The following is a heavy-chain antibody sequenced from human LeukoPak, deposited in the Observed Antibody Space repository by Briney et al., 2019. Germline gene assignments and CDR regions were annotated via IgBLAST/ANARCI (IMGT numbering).Heavy chain of an antibody. J-gene: IGHJ3*02. CDR1: GYTFTGYY. V-gene: IGHV1-2*02. D-gene: IGHD3-22*01. Sequence: ASVKVSCKASGYTFTGYYIHWVRQAPGQGLEWMAWINPNSGGTNYAQKFQGRVTTTRDTSISTAYMELSRLRSDDTAVYYCARDGDSSGYEDAFDIWGQGTMVTVSS. CDR2: INPNSGGT. CDR3: ARDGDSSGYEDAFDI.